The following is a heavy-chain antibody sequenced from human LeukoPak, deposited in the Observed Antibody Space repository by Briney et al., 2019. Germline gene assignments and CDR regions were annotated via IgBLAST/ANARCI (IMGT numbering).Heavy chain of an antibody. V-gene: IGHV3-20*04. D-gene: IGHD3-22*01. CDR1: GFTFDDYG. J-gene: IGHJ4*02. CDR3: ARKGLTYYYDSRGYQLLYYFDY. Sequence: PGGSLRLSCAASGFTFDDYGMSWVRQAPGKGLEWVSGINWNGGSTGYADSVKGRFTISRDNAKNSLYLQMNSLRAEDTALYYCARKGLTYYYDSRGYQLLYYFDYWGQGTLVTVSS. CDR2: INWNGGST.